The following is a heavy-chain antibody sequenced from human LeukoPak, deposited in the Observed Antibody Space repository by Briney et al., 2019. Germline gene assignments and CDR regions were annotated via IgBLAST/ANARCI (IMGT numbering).Heavy chain of an antibody. J-gene: IGHJ4*02. CDR3: AKTSDQLLYSKFDF. V-gene: IGHV3-30*02. D-gene: IGHD2-2*02. CDR2: IQYDGSFK. CDR1: GFTFSFYG. Sequence: PGGSLRLSCSTSGFTFSFYGMHWVRQAPGKGLEWVAFIQYDGSFKFYADSVQGRFSISRDNSKNTLFLQMNSLRAGDTAIYYCAKTSDQLLYSKFDFWGQGTLVTVSS.